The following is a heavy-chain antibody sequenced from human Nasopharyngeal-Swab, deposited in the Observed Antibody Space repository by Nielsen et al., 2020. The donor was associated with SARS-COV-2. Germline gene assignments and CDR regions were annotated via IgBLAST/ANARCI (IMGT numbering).Heavy chain of an antibody. Sequence: GESLKISCAASGFTFNDSAIHWARQASGKGLEWVGRIRSKGKNHATEYATSLKGRFTISRNDSKNTAYLQLNSLRIDDTALYYCTRNLSTWGQGTLVTVSS. CDR1: GFTFNDSA. J-gene: IGHJ5*02. CDR2: IRSKGKNHAT. CDR3: TRNLST. D-gene: IGHD2/OR15-2a*01. V-gene: IGHV3-73*01.